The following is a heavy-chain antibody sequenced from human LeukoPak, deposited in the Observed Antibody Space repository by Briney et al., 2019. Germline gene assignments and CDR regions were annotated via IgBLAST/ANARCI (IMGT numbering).Heavy chain of an antibody. CDR2: IYYSGST. D-gene: IGHD2-15*01. J-gene: IGHJ4*02. V-gene: IGHV4-59*08. Sequence: PSETLSLTCTVSGGSISSYYWSWIRQPPGKGLEWIGYIYYSGSTNYNPSLKSRVTISVDTSKNQFSLKLSSVTAADTAVYYCASQVSGYCSGGSCYFGGVDYWGQGTLVTVSS. CDR3: ASQVSGYCSGGSCYFGGVDY. CDR1: GGSISSYY.